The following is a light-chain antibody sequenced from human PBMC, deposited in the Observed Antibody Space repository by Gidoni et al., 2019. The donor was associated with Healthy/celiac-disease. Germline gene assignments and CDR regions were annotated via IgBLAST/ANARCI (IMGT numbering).Light chain of an antibody. CDR3: SSYTSSSTPPYV. CDR2: DFS. CDR1: SSDVGGYNY. V-gene: IGLV2-14*01. J-gene: IGLJ1*01. Sequence: QSALTQPASVSGSPGQSITISCTGTSSDVGGYNYVSWYQQHPGNAPKLMIYDFSNRPSGGSNRFSGSKSGNTASLTISGLQAEDEADYYCSSYTSSSTPPYVFGTGTKVTVL.